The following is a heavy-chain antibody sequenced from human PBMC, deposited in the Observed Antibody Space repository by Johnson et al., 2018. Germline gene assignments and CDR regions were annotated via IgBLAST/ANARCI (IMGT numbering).Heavy chain of an antibody. CDR2: ISWNSGSI. V-gene: IGHV3-9*01. CDR1: GFTFDDYA. Sequence: VQLVQSGGGLVQPGRSLRLSCAASGFTFDDYAMHWVRQAPGKGLAWVSGISWNSGSIGYADSVKGRFTLSRDNAKTPLYLQLNSLRAEDTALYYCAKDELLWGRYCIGGSCYAPYYMDVWGKGTTVTVSS. D-gene: IGHD2-15*01. J-gene: IGHJ6*03. CDR3: AKDELLWGRYCIGGSCYAPYYMDV.